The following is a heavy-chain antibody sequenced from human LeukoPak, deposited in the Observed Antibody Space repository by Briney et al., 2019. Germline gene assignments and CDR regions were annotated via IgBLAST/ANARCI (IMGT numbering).Heavy chain of an antibody. CDR2: INLSSSST. J-gene: IGHJ4*02. D-gene: IGHD2-15*01. CDR3: AKDRLGGILRSGPNDY. CDR1: GFTFTAYY. V-gene: IGHV1-2*02. Sequence: ASLKVSCKASGFTFTAYYMNWVRQAPGQGLVWIGFINLSSSSTNYAQKVQGRFTLSRDTAMNTAYLQLSRLRADDTAVYYCAKDRLGGILRSGPNDYWGQGTLVTVSS.